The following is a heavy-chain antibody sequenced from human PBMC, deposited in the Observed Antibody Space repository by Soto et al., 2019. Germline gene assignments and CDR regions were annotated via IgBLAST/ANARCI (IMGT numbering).Heavy chain of an antibody. Sequence: QPGGCMQIFCAEPVLDFKSYAMPGVRQTPDKGLEWVAIIWFDGIKEFYAESVRGRFTISIDTSKNTVFLQMNNVRAEDTALYYCTRATFDVWGQGTTVTGYS. V-gene: IGHV3-33*01. CDR2: IWFDGIKE. CDR3: TRATFDV. J-gene: IGHJ6*02. CDR1: VLDFKSYA.